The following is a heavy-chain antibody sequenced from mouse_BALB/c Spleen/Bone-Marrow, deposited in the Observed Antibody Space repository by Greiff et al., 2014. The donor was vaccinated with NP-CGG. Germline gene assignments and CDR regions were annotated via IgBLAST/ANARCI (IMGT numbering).Heavy chain of an antibody. D-gene: IGHD1-1*01. CDR1: GFTFSNYW. CDR3: TRVLRNFDY. J-gene: IGHJ2*01. CDR2: IRLKSNNYAT. V-gene: IGHV6-6*02. Sequence: EVKVVESGGGLVQPGGSMKLSCVASGFTFSNYWMTWVRQSPEKGLEWVAEIRLKSNNYATHYAESVKGRFTISRDDSKSSVYQQMNNLRTEDTGIYYCTRVLRNFDYWGQGTTLTVSS.